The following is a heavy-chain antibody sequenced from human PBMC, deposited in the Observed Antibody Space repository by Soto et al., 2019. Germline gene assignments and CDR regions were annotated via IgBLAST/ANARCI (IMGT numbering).Heavy chain of an antibody. J-gene: IGHJ6*02. D-gene: IGHD6-13*01. CDR1: GFTFSNAW. CDR2: IKSKTDGGTT. CDR3: TTTPGSGTEDYYYYGMDV. Sequence: EVQLVESGGGLVKPGGSLRLSCAASGFTFSNAWMNWVRQAPGKGLEWVGRIKSKTDGGTTDYAAPMKGRFTISRDDSKNTLYLQMNSLKTEDTAVYYCTTTPGSGTEDYYYYGMDVWGQGTTVTVSS. V-gene: IGHV3-15*07.